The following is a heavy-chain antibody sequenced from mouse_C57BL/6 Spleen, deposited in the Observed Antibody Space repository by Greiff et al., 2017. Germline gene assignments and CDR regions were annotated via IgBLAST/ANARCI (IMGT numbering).Heavy chain of an antibody. J-gene: IGHJ1*03. CDR1: GFTFSDYY. Sequence: DVQLQESEGGLVQPGSSMKLSCTASGFTFSDYYMAWVRQVPEKGLEWVANINYDGSSTYYLDSLKSRFIISRDNAKNILYLQMSSLKSEDTATYYCARERVYDYDWYFDVWGTGTTVTVSS. CDR2: INYDGSST. CDR3: ARERVYDYDWYFDV. D-gene: IGHD2-4*01. V-gene: IGHV5-16*01.